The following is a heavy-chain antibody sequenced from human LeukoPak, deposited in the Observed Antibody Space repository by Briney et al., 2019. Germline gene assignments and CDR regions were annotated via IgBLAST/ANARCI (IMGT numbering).Heavy chain of an antibody. CDR2: INPSGGST. V-gene: IGHV1-46*01. CDR1: GYTFTSYY. J-gene: IGHJ4*02. Sequence: ASVKVSCKASGYTFTSYYMHWVRQAPGQGLEWMGIINPSGGSTSYAQKFQGRVTMTRDTSTSTVYMELSSLRPEDTAVYYRARVYYYDSSGYYYFDYWGQGTLVTVSS. CDR3: ARVYYYDSSGYYYFDY. D-gene: IGHD3-22*01.